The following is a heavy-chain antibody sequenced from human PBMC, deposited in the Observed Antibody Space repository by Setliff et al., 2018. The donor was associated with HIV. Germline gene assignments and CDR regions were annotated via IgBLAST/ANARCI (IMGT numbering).Heavy chain of an antibody. D-gene: IGHD2-21*01. CDR3: ARDGGWGLRGGVDV. V-gene: IGHV3-74*03. Sequence: PGGSLRLSCAASGFTFSSYWMHWVRQVPGKGLVWVSRINSDGHITTFADSVKGRFTISRDNAKNTLYLQMNSLTAGDTAVFYGARDGGWGLRGGVDVWGQGTMVTVSS. J-gene: IGHJ3*01. CDR1: GFTFSSYW. CDR2: INSDGHIT.